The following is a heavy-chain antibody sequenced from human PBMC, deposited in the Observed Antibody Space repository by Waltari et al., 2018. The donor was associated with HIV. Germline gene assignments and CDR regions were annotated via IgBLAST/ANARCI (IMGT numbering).Heavy chain of an antibody. J-gene: IGHJ4*02. D-gene: IGHD3-22*01. CDR3: ASSDYYDSSGYYYIDY. V-gene: IGHV4-59*01. CDR2: LYYSGST. Sequence: QVQLQASGPGLVQPSETLSLTCTVSGGSISRYHRRWIRQPPGKGLEWIGYLYYSGSTNYNPSLKRRVTISVDTSNNQFSLKLSSVTAADTAVYYCASSDYYDSSGYYYIDYWGQGTLVTVSS. CDR1: GGSISRYH.